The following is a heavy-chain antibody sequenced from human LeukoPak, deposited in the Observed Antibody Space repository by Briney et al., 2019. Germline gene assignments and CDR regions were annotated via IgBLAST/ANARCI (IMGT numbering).Heavy chain of an antibody. Sequence: GGSLRLSCAASGFTLSRFAMHWVRQAPGKGLEWVAVISYDGSNKYYADSVKGRFTISRDNSKNTLFLQMDSLRAEDTAVYYCARERITMVRGVHTNWFDPWGQGTLVTVYS. D-gene: IGHD3-10*01. V-gene: IGHV3-30*07. CDR2: ISYDGSNK. J-gene: IGHJ5*02. CDR3: ARERITMVRGVHTNWFDP. CDR1: GFTLSRFA.